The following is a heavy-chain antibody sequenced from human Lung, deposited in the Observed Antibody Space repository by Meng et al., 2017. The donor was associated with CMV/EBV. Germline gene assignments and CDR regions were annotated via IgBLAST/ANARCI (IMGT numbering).Heavy chain of an antibody. Sequence: ESLKISCAVYGGSFSGYYWSWIRQPPGKGLEWIGEINHSGSTNYNPSLKSRVTISGDTSKNHFSLMLSSMTAADTAVYYCARGRSNWNDYPFVYWGQGTLVTVSS. J-gene: IGHJ4*02. CDR3: ARGRSNWNDYPFVY. CDR2: INHSGST. CDR1: GGSFSGYY. V-gene: IGHV4-34*01. D-gene: IGHD1-1*01.